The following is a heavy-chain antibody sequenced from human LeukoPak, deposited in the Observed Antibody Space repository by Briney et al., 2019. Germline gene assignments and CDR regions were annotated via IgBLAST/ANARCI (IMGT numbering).Heavy chain of an antibody. V-gene: IGHV3-21*01. D-gene: IGHD3-22*01. CDR2: ISSSSSYI. CDR3: ARDRDRDYYDSSGDFDY. CDR1: GFTFSSYG. J-gene: IGHJ4*02. Sequence: PGGSLRLSCAASGFTFSSYGMHWVRQAPGKGLEWVSSISSSSSYIYYADSVKGRFTISRDNAKNSLYPQMNSLRAEDTAVYYCARDRDRDYYDSSGDFDYWGQGTLVTVSS.